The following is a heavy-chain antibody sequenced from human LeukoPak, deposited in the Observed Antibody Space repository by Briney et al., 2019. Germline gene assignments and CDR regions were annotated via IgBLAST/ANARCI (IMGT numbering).Heavy chain of an antibody. Sequence: SGGSLRLSCVASGVTFSSYWMTWVPHAPGKRLEWLANIKEDGSIQYYLDSVRGRFTISRDNAKTSVYLQLNSLRADDTAVYYCARDVWTGVAVSDYWGQGTLVTVSS. CDR3: ARDVWTGVAVSDY. V-gene: IGHV3-7*01. CDR1: GVTFSSYW. CDR2: IKEDGSIQ. J-gene: IGHJ4*02. D-gene: IGHD6-19*01.